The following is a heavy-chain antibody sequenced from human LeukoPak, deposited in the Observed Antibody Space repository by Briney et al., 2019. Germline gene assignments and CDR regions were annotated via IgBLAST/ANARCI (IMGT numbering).Heavy chain of an antibody. Sequence: KPGGSLRLSCAASGFTFSAYAMNWVRQAPGKGLEWVSRISGSGGSTDYADSVKGRFTISRDNSKSTLYLQMNSLRAEDTAVYYCARTYYDSSGHRNFDYWGQGTLVTVSS. V-gene: IGHV3-23*01. D-gene: IGHD3-22*01. CDR3: ARTYYDSSGHRNFDY. CDR1: GFTFSAYA. CDR2: ISGSGGST. J-gene: IGHJ4*02.